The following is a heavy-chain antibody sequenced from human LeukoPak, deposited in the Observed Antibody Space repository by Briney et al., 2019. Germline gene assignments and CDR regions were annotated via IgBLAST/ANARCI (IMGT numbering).Heavy chain of an antibody. CDR3: ARRRPNYSSNWYTFDP. Sequence: SETLSLTCAVYGGSFSGYYWSWIRQPPGKGLEWIGEINHIGNTNYNPSLKSRVTISTDTSKNHFSLRLSSVTAADTAVYYCARRRPNYSSNWYTFDPWGQGTLVTVSS. V-gene: IGHV4-34*01. J-gene: IGHJ5*02. CDR1: GGSFSGYY. CDR2: INHIGNT. D-gene: IGHD6-13*01.